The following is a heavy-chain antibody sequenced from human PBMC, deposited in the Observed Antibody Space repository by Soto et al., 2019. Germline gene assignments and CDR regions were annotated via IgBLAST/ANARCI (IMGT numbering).Heavy chain of an antibody. Sequence: QVQLQESGPGLVKPSGTLSLSCAVSGGSVSNNNWWSWVRQSPGNGLEWIGEIHHSGGTSYNPSLESRATLSVDKSKNELSLRLNYVTAADTAVYDCTKNSAYALDYWGLGILVTVSS. CDR3: TKNSAYALDY. CDR2: IHHSGGT. D-gene: IGHD5-12*01. V-gene: IGHV4-4*02. J-gene: IGHJ4*02. CDR1: GGSVSNNNW.